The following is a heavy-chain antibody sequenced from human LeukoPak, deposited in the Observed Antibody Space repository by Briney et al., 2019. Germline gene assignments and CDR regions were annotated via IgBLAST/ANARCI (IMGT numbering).Heavy chain of an antibody. CDR3: ARVKWFGELFSDY. J-gene: IGHJ4*02. Sequence: SVKVSCKASGGTFSSYAISWVRQAPGQGLEWMGGIIPIFGTANYAQKFQGRVTITADESTSTAYMELSSLRSEDTAVYYCARVKWFGELFSDYWGQGTLVTVSS. D-gene: IGHD3-10*01. CDR2: IIPIFGTA. V-gene: IGHV1-69*13. CDR1: GGTFSSYA.